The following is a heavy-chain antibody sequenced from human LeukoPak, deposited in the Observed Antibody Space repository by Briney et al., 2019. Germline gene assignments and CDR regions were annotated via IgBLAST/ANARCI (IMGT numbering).Heavy chain of an antibody. CDR1: GGSISSSSYY. V-gene: IGHV4-39*07. Sequence: SETLSLTCTVSGGSISSSSYYWGWIRQPPGKGLEWIGEINHSGSTNYNPPLKSRVTISVDTSKNQFSLKLSSVTAADTAVYYCARRSVVLRYFDWLGRAFDIWGQGTMVTVSS. CDR2: INHSGST. CDR3: ARRSVVLRYFDWLGRAFDI. J-gene: IGHJ3*02. D-gene: IGHD3-9*01.